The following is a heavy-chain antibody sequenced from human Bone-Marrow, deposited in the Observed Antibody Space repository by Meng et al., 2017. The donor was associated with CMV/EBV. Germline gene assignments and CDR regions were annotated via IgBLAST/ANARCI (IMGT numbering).Heavy chain of an antibody. CDR3: ARDPEGGGWFDP. J-gene: IGHJ5*02. CDR2: IYYSGSA. D-gene: IGHD3-16*01. CDR1: GGSVSSGSHY. Sequence: SETLSLTCTVSGGSVSSGSHYWSWIRQPPGKELEWIGYIYYSGSAKYNPSLKSRVTISVDTSKNQFSLKLSSVTAADTAVYYCARDPEGGGWFDPWGQGPLVTFYS. V-gene: IGHV4-61*01.